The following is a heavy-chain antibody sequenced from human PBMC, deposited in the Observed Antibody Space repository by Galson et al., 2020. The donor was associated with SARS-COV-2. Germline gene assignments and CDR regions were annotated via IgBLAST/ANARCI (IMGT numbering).Heavy chain of an antibody. D-gene: IGHD3-3*01. CDR3: ARFGATPYYDSWSGYFDYYYYAMDV. V-gene: IGHV1-18*01. CDR2: ISSYNGNT. J-gene: IGHJ6*02. Sequence: ASVKVSCKASGYTFTNYGISWVRQAPGQGLEWMGWISSYNGNTNYAQKFQGRVTMTSDTSTSIAYMELRSLRSDDTAVYYCARFGATPYYDSWSGYFDYYYYAMDVWGQGTSVTVSS. CDR1: GYTFTNYG.